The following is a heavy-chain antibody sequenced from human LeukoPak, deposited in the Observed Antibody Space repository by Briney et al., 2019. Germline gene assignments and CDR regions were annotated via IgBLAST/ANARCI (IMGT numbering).Heavy chain of an antibody. CDR2: ISSSSSYI. Sequence: GGSLRLSCAASGFTFSSYSMNWVRQAPGTGLEWVSSISSSSSYIYYADSVKGRFTISRDNAKNSLYLQMNSLRAEDTAVYYCASSPGGSYHFDYWGQGTPVTVSS. J-gene: IGHJ4*02. CDR1: GFTFSSYS. D-gene: IGHD1-26*01. V-gene: IGHV3-21*01. CDR3: ASSPGGSYHFDY.